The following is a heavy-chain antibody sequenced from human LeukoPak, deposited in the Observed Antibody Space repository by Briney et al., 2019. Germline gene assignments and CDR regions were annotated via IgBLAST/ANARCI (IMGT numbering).Heavy chain of an antibody. J-gene: IGHJ4*02. D-gene: IGHD5-12*01. CDR1: GFTFSNYE. CDR3: AKVQYSDYDMNFDS. V-gene: IGHV3-48*03. CDR2: ISNSGRTI. Sequence: GGSLRLSCSASGFTFSNYEMNWVRQAPGKGLEWISYISNSGRTIYYADSVKGRFTISRDNAKNSLYLEMNSLRAGDTAVYYCAKVQYSDYDMNFDSWGQGTLVTVSS.